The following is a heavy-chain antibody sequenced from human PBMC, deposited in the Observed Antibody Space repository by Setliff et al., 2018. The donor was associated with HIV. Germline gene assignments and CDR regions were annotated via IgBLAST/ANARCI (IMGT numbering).Heavy chain of an antibody. D-gene: IGHD3-3*01. V-gene: IGHV3-23*01. Sequence: GGSLRLSCAASGFSFSSYSMTWVRQPPGRGLEWVSSISTSSNTYYADSVKGRFTISRDNSKNMLYLQMSSLSAEDTAVYYCAKGRFLEWSDWGQGTLVTVSS. J-gene: IGHJ4*02. CDR1: GFSFSSYS. CDR2: ISTSSNT. CDR3: AKGRFLEWSD.